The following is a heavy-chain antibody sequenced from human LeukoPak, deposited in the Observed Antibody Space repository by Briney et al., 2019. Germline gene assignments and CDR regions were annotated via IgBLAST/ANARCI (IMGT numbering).Heavy chain of an antibody. V-gene: IGHV3-21*01. Sequence: PGGSLRLSCAASGFTFRSYSMNWVRQAPGKGLEWVSSISSSSSYIYYADSVKGRFTISRDNAKNSLYLQMNSLRAEDTAVYYCAKMLTTASLDAFDIWGQGTMVTVSS. J-gene: IGHJ3*02. CDR1: GFTFRSYS. D-gene: IGHD4-17*01. CDR3: AKMLTTASLDAFDI. CDR2: ISSSSSYI.